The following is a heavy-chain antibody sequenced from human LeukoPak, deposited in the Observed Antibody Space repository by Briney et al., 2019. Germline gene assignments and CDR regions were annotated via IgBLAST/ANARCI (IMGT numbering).Heavy chain of an antibody. J-gene: IGHJ4*02. CDR2: ISEGGNNK. CDR3: GRDYWYLPDY. D-gene: IGHD6-13*01. Sequence: GGSLRLSCEASGFTFNSYAIHWVRQAPGKGLDWVAVISEGGNNKYHADSVKGRFTISRDNSKNTVYLQMNSLRTEDTAVYYCGRDYWYLPDYWGQGTLVTVSS. CDR1: GFTFNSYA. V-gene: IGHV3-30-3*01.